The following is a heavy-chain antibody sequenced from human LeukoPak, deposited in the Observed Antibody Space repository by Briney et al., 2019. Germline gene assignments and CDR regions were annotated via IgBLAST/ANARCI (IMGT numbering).Heavy chain of an antibody. CDR2: ISWNSGSI. J-gene: IGHJ4*02. V-gene: IGHV3-9*01. CDR3: AKDSYYGSGSYYTRAFDY. CDR1: GFTFDDYA. D-gene: IGHD3-10*01. Sequence: PGRSLRLSCAASGFTFDDYAMHWVRQAPGKGLEWVSGISWNSGSIGDADSVKGRFTISRDNAKNSLYLQMNSLRAEDTALYYCAKDSYYGSGSYYTRAFDYWGQGTLVTVSS.